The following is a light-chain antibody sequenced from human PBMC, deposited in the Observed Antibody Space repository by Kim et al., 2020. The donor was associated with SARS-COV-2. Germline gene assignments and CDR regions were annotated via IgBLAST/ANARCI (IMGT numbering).Light chain of an antibody. CDR2: GNN. V-gene: IGLV1-40*01. Sequence: RVTITCSGGSSNIGAGYDVPWYQQLPGTAPKLLIYGNNNRPSGVPDRFSGSKSGTSASLAITGLQAEDEADYYCQSYDSSLSGSVFGGGTQLTVL. CDR1: SSNIGAGYD. CDR3: QSYDSSLSGSV. J-gene: IGLJ2*01.